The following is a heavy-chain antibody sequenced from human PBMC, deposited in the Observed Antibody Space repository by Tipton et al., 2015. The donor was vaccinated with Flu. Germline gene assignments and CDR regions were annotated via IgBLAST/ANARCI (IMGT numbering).Heavy chain of an antibody. CDR1: GGSISGSSHY. V-gene: IGHV4-39*07. CDR2: IYYSGST. CDR3: ARAGYSSGWTAHYYFDY. D-gene: IGHD6-19*01. Sequence: TLSLTCTVSGGSISGSSHYWGWIRQPPGKGLEWIGSIYYSGSTYYNPSLKSRVTISVDTSKNQFSLKLSSVTAADTAVYYCARAGYSSGWTAHYYFDYWGQGTLVTVSS. J-gene: IGHJ4*02.